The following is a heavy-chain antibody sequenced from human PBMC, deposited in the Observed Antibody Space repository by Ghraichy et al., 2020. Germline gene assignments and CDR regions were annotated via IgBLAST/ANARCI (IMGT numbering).Heavy chain of an antibody. CDR2: VYFSGRT. V-gene: IGHV4-59*08. CDR1: GGSISTYY. CDR3: ARLEMNTVTGHFDY. J-gene: IGHJ4*02. Sequence: SETLSLTCSVSGGSISTYYWSWIRQPPGKGLEWIGYVYFSGRTDYNPSLKSRVSVSVDTSKNQFSLKLSSVTAADTAVYYCARLEMNTVTGHFDYWGLGAQVTVSS. D-gene: IGHD4-17*01.